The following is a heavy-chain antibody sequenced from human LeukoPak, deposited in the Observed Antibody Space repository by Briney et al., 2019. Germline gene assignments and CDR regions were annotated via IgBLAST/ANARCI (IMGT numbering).Heavy chain of an antibody. CDR3: HLVRGGGYFDF. D-gene: IGHD3-10*01. CDR2: INHSGDT. V-gene: IGHV4-34*01. Sequence: PSETLSLTCAVYGGSFSGSYWSCIRQSPEKGLEWIGEINHSGDTNYNPSLKSRVSISLDTSKNQFSLNLTSVTAADTAVYYCHLVRGGGYFDFWGQGTPVTVSS. CDR1: GGSFSGSY. J-gene: IGHJ4*02.